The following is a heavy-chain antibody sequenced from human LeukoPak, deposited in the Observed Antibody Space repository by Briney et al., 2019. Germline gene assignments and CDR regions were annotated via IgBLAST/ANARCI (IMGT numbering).Heavy chain of an antibody. J-gene: IGHJ4*02. D-gene: IGHD6-19*01. V-gene: IGHV4-34*01. CDR1: GGSFSGYY. Sequence: SETLSLTCAVYGGSFSGYYWSWIRQPPGKGLEWIGEINHSGSTNYNPSLKSRVTISVDTSKNQFSLKLSSVTAADTAMYYCAREGGPSSGWYIDYWGQGTLVTVSS. CDR2: INHSGST. CDR3: AREGGPSSGWYIDY.